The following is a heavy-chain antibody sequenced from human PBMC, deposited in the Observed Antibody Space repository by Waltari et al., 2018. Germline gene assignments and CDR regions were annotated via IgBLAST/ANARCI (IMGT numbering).Heavy chain of an antibody. Sequence: QVQLVQSGAEVKKPGASVKVSCKASGYTFTSYGISWVRQAPGQGLEWMGWIIAYNGNTNYAQKLQGRVTMTTDTSTSTAYMELRSLRSDDTAVYYCVRDHRRYQLLPTGWFDPWGQGTLVTVSS. CDR3: VRDHRRYQLLPTGWFDP. CDR1: GYTFTSYG. J-gene: IGHJ5*02. CDR2: IIAYNGNT. V-gene: IGHV1-18*01. D-gene: IGHD2-2*01.